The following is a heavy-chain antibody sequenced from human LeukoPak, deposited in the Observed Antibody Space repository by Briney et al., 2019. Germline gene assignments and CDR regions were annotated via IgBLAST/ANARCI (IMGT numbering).Heavy chain of an antibody. V-gene: IGHV1-2*02. Sequence: ASGKVSCKASGYTFTDYYIHWVRQAPGQGLEWVGWINPNSGDTNYAQKFQGRVTMTRDTSISTAYMELSSLISDDTAVYYCAKDFGGYSFFDHWGQRTLVTVSS. CDR2: INPNSGDT. D-gene: IGHD2-15*01. J-gene: IGHJ4*02. CDR3: AKDFGGYSFFDH. CDR1: GYTFTDYY.